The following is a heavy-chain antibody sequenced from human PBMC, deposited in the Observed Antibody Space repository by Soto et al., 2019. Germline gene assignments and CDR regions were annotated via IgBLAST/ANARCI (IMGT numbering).Heavy chain of an antibody. D-gene: IGHD5-12*01. J-gene: IGHJ4*02. CDR3: ASGPAAVATWLDY. Sequence: EVQLVESGEGLVQPGGSLRLSCAASGFTFSNYAMHWVRQAPGKGLEYVSAISGNGFSTYYGDSVRGRFIISRDNSKNTPYLQMGSLRAEDMAVYYCASGPAAVATWLDYWGQGTLVTVSS. V-gene: IGHV3-64*02. CDR2: ISGNGFST. CDR1: GFTFSNYA.